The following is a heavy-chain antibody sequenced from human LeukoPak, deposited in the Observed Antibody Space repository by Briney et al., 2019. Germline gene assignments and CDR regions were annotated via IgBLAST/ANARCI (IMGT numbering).Heavy chain of an antibody. CDR3: AKSGTDWYYYMDV. D-gene: IGHD3-10*01. J-gene: IGHJ6*03. CDR1: GFTFSSYA. CDR2: ISNSDGKT. Sequence: GGSLRLSCAASGFTFSSYAMSWVRQAPGKGLEWVSTISNSDGKTYYADSVKGRFTISRDNSKNTLYLQMNSLRAEDTAVYYCAKSGTDWYYYMDVWGKGTTVTVSS. V-gene: IGHV3-23*01.